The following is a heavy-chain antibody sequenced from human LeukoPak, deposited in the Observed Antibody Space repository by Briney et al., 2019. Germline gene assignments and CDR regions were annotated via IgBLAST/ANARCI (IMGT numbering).Heavy chain of an antibody. D-gene: IGHD6-6*01. CDR1: GYSISSTYY. Sequence: SETLSLTSTVSGYSISSTYYWGWIRQPPGKGLEWVGSVFHSGNTYYNPSLKSRLTISADTSKNQFSLALTSVTAADTAVYYCARDRSVGVLPAPPFDFWGQGTLVTVSS. CDR2: VFHSGNT. V-gene: IGHV4-38-2*02. CDR3: ARDRSVGVLPAPPFDF. J-gene: IGHJ4*02.